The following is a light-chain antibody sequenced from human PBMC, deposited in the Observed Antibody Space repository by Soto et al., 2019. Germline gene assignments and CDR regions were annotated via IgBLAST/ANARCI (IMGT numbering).Light chain of an antibody. CDR3: SSYTGSSTLYV. V-gene: IGLV2-14*01. CDR2: EVT. Sequence: QSALTHPASVSGSPGQSITISCTETSSDVGTYNYVSWYQQHPGKAPKVMIYEVTYRPSGVSNRFSGSKSGNTASLTISGLQAEDEAEYYCSSYTGSSTLYVFGTGTKVTVL. CDR1: SSDVGTYNY. J-gene: IGLJ1*01.